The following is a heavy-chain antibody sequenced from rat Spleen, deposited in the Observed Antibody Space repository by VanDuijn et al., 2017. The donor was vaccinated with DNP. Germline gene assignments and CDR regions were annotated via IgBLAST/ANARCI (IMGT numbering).Heavy chain of an antibody. CDR1: GFTFSDYN. D-gene: IGHD1-1*01. J-gene: IGHJ3*01. CDR3: ATPPGGWFPD. CDR2: NLYDGCRT. Sequence: EVQLGESGGGLGQPGRSLKLSCAASGFTFSDYNMACVRQAPKKGLEWVGTNLYDGCRTFYRDSVKGRFTIYRDNADSTLYLKMDSMRSEDTTTYYCATPPGGWFPDGGQGILVTVSS. V-gene: IGHV5S10*01.